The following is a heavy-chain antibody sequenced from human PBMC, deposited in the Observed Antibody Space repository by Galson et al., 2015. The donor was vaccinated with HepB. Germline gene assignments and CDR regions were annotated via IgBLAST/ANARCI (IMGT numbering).Heavy chain of an antibody. V-gene: IGHV3-74*01. CDR1: GFTFSRYW. D-gene: IGHD4-17*01. CDR2: INSDGSST. Sequence: SLRLSCAASGFTFSRYWMHWVRQAPGKGLVWVSRINSDGSSTSYADSVKGRFTISRDNAKNTLYLQMNSLRVEDTAVYYCARGRVYYGDYEDIDYWGQGTLVTVSS. CDR3: ARGRVYYGDYEDIDY. J-gene: IGHJ4*02.